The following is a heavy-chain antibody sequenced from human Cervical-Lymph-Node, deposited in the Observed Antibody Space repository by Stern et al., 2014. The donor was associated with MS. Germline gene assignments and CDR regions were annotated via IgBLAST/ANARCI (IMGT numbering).Heavy chain of an antibody. V-gene: IGHV3-72*01. Sequence: VQLVESGGGLVRPGGSLRLSCAVSGFTFSDYYMDWVRQAPGKGLEWVGRSRNKPNGYTTEYAASVKGRFFVSRDDSKNLLYLQMNSLKTEDTAVYYCARGFHSFDRWGQGTLVTVSS. CDR2: SRNKPNGYTT. J-gene: IGHJ5*02. CDR1: GFTFSDYY. CDR3: ARGFHSFDR.